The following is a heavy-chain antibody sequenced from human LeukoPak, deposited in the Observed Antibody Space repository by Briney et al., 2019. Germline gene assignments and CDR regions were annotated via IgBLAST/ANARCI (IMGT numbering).Heavy chain of an antibody. V-gene: IGHV4-4*07. Sequence: SETLSLTCTVSGGSINNYYWSWIRQPAGKGLEWIGRIYTRGSTNYNPSLKSRVTMSVDTSNNQFSLKLSSVTAADTAVYYCARGRYCSADICSGGDAFDIWGQGTMVSVSS. CDR2: IYTRGST. CDR3: ARGRYCSADICSGGDAFDI. CDR1: GGSINNYY. J-gene: IGHJ3*02. D-gene: IGHD2-15*01.